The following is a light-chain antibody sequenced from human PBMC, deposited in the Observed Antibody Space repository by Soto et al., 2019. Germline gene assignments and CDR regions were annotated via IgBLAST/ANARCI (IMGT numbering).Light chain of an antibody. CDR1: QSVRSSY. CDR3: QQYGNSLLT. CDR2: GAS. V-gene: IGKV3-20*01. J-gene: IGKJ4*01. Sequence: EIVLTQSPGTLSLSPGERATLSCRASQSVRSSYLAWYQQKPGQAPRLLISGASSRATGIPDRFSGSGSGTDFTLTISILEPEDFAVYYCQQYGNSLLTFGGGTKVEIK.